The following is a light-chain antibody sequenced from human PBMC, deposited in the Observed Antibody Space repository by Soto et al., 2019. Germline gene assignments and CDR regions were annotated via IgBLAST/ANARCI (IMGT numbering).Light chain of an antibody. CDR2: AAS. V-gene: IGKV1-39*01. J-gene: IGKJ5*01. CDR3: QQSYSTLIT. CDR1: QSISSY. Sequence: QMTQSPSSLSASLGDRVTLTSTASQSISSYLNWYQQKPGKAPRLLIYAASSLQSGVPSRFSGSGSGTDFNLTISSLQTEDFATYYCQQSYSTLITFGQGTRLEIK.